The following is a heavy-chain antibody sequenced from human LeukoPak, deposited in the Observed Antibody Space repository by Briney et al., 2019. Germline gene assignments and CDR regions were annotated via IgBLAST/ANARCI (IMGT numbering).Heavy chain of an antibody. CDR3: ARDGIYFDY. Sequence: GGSLRLSCAASGFTVSSYEINWVRQAPGKGLEWVSYISSSDSTIYYADSVKGRFTISRDNAKNSLYLQMNSLRAEDTAVYYCARDGIYFDYWGQGTLVTVSS. CDR1: GFTVSSYE. CDR2: ISSSDSTI. V-gene: IGHV3-48*03. J-gene: IGHJ4*02. D-gene: IGHD1-14*01.